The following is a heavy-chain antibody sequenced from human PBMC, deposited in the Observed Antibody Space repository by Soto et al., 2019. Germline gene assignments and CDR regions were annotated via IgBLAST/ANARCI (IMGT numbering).Heavy chain of an antibody. Sequence: QVQLVQSGDEVKKPGSSVKVSCKASGGTFSSYTISWVRQAPGQGLEWMGRIIPILGIANYAQKFQGRVTITADKSTSTAYMELSSLRSEDTAVYYCARASASRIAAAGTAYYFDYWGQGTLVTVSS. D-gene: IGHD6-13*01. CDR3: ARASASRIAAAGTAYYFDY. CDR2: IIPILGIA. J-gene: IGHJ4*02. CDR1: GGTFSSYT. V-gene: IGHV1-69*02.